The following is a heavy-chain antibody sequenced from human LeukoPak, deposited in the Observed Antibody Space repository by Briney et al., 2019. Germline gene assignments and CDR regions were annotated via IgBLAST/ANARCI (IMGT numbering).Heavy chain of an antibody. CDR2: IYYSGST. J-gene: IGHJ6*03. CDR3: ARGAALRSEGYYYYYMDV. Sequence: SETLSLTCTVSGGSISSYYWSWIRQPPGKGLEWIGYIYYSGSTNYNPSLKSRVTISVDTSKNQFSLKLSSVTAADTAVYYCARGAALRSEGYYYYYMDVWGKGTTVTVSS. D-gene: IGHD5/OR15-5a*01. V-gene: IGHV4-59*01. CDR1: GGSISSYY.